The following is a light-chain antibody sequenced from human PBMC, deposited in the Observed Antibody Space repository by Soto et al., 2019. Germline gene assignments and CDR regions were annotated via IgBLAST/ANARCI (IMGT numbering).Light chain of an antibody. CDR1: QSVSSSY. Sequence: EIVLTQSACTLSWSPGERATLSWRASQSVSSSYLAWYQQKPGQAPRLLIYGASSRATGIPDRFSGSGSGTDFTLTISRLEPEDFAVYYCQQYGSSGTFGQGTKV. J-gene: IGKJ1*01. V-gene: IGKV3-20*01. CDR2: GAS. CDR3: QQYGSSGT.